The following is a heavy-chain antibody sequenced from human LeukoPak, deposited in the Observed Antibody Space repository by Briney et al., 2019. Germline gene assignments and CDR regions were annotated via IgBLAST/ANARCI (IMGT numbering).Heavy chain of an antibody. Sequence: PGGSLRLSCAASGFTFSSYAMSWVRQAPGKGLEWVSAISGSGGSTYYADSVKGRFTISRDNSKNTLYLQMNSLRAEDTAVYYCAKAHIMITFGGVIGGYWGQGTLVTVSS. D-gene: IGHD3-16*02. V-gene: IGHV3-23*01. J-gene: IGHJ4*02. CDR1: GFTFSSYA. CDR3: AKAHIMITFGGVIGGY. CDR2: ISGSGGST.